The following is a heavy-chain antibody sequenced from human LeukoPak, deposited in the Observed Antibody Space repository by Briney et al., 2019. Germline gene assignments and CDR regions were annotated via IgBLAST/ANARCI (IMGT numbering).Heavy chain of an antibody. CDR3: ARSYYDSSGFDY. CDR2: ISYDGSNK. J-gene: IGHJ4*02. CDR1: GFTFSSYA. Sequence: GGSLRLSCAASGFTFSSYAMHWVRQAPGKGLEWVAVISYDGSNKYYADSMKGRSTISRDNSKNTLYLQMNSLRAEDTAVYYCARSYYDSSGFDYWGQGTLVTVSS. V-gene: IGHV3-30-3*01. D-gene: IGHD3-22*01.